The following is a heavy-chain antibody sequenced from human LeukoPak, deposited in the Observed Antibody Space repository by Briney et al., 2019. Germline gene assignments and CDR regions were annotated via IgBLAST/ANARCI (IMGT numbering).Heavy chain of an antibody. CDR2: ISGSGGST. V-gene: IGHV3-23*01. CDR3: AKGLVNAYSGSYYMPFDY. D-gene: IGHD1-26*01. CDR1: GFIFSSYA. J-gene: IGHJ4*02. Sequence: GGSLRLSCAASGFIFSSYAMHWVREAPGKGLEWVSAISGSGGSTYYTDSVKGRFTISRDNSKNTLYLQMNSLRAEATAVYYCAKGLVNAYSGSYYMPFDYWGQGTLVTVSS.